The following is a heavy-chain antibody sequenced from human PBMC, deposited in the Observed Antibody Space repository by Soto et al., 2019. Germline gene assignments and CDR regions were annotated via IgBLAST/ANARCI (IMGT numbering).Heavy chain of an antibody. J-gene: IGHJ5*02. V-gene: IGHV1-2*02. D-gene: IGHD5-12*01. Sequence: QVQLVQSGAEVKKPGASVKVSCKASGYTFAGYYIHWVRQAPGQGLEWMGWINPNSGGTNYAQKFQGRVTMTRDTSISTAYMELSRLTSDDTVMYYCARDGLLVPSTGNYFDPWGQGTLVTVSS. CDR3: ARDGLLVPSTGNYFDP. CDR1: GYTFAGYY. CDR2: INPNSGGT.